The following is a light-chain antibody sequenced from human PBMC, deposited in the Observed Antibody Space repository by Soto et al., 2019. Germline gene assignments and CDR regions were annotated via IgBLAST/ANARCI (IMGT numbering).Light chain of an antibody. CDR3: SSFTGSSYV. J-gene: IGLJ1*01. CDR1: SSDVGNNNY. CDR2: DVT. Sequence: QSVLTQPASVSGSSGQSITISCTGTSSDVGNNNYVSWYQQNPGKAPKVMICDVTNRPSGVSNRFSGSKSGNTASLTISGLQAEDEADYYCSSFTGSSYVFGTGTKVTVL. V-gene: IGLV2-14*01.